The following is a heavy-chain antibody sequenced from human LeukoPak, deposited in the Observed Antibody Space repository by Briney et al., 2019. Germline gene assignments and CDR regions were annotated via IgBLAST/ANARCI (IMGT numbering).Heavy chain of an antibody. CDR2: ISGSGGST. CDR1: GFTFSSYA. CDR3: AKDLMGIAAAGTSPSPWFDP. D-gene: IGHD6-13*01. J-gene: IGHJ5*02. V-gene: IGHV3-23*01. Sequence: PGGSLRLSCAASGFTFSSYAMSWVRQAPGKGLERVSAISGSGGSTYYADSVKGRFTISRDNSKNTLYLQMNSLRAEDTAVYYCAKDLMGIAAAGTSPSPWFDPWGQGTLVTVSS.